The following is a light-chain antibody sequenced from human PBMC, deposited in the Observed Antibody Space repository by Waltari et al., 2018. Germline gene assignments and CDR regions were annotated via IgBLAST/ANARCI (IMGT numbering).Light chain of an antibody. Sequence: SSELTQDPAVSVAMGQTVRITCQGDSLRSSSARWYQQRPGQAPILVIYDKDNRPSGVPDRFSGSSSHNTASLTITGAQAEDEASYYCHSRDASGVGGSFGGGTKLTVL. CDR1: SLRSSS. CDR3: HSRDASGVGGS. CDR2: DKD. V-gene: IGLV3-19*01. J-gene: IGLJ2*01.